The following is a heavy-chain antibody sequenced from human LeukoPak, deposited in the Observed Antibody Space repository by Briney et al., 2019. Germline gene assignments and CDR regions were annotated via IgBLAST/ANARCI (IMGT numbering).Heavy chain of an antibody. D-gene: IGHD3-3*01. CDR1: GGSISSGGYY. CDR2: IYYSGST. CDR3: AKRLSWSGNPGGYYYYMDV. J-gene: IGHJ6*03. V-gene: IGHV4-30-2*03. Sequence: PSQTLSLTCTVSGGSISSGGYYWSWIRQPPGKGLEWIGSIYYSGSTYYNPSLKSRVTISVDTSKNQFSLKLSSVTAADTAVYYCAKRLSWSGNPGGYYYYMDVWGKGTTVTVSS.